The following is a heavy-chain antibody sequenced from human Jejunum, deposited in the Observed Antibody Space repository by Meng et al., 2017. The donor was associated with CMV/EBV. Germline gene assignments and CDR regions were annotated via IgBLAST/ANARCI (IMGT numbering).Heavy chain of an antibody. CDR1: SVKSDSYS. CDR2: IHYGGST. CDR3: ARDLMTTITTGWFDP. D-gene: IGHD4-11*01. V-gene: IGHV4-61*01. Sequence: SVKSDSYSWSWIRQPPGKALAWIGYIHYGGSTNYNPSLKSRVTISVDTSKNRFSLRLTSVTAADTAVYYCARDLMTTITTGWFDPWGQGTRVTVSS. J-gene: IGHJ5*02.